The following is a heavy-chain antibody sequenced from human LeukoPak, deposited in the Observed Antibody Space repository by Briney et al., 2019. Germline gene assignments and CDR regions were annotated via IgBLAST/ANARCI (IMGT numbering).Heavy chain of an antibody. J-gene: IGHJ4*02. CDR3: AKGDGRWVCSGGGCYGLYFDY. CDR2: ISGSGGST. CDR1: EFTFSSYA. D-gene: IGHD2-15*01. V-gene: IGHV3-23*01. Sequence: PGGSLRLSCAVSEFTFSSYAMTWVRQAPGKGLELVSVISGSGGSTYYADSVKGRFTISRDNSKNTLYLQMDSLRAEDTAVYYCAKGDGRWVCSGGGCYGLYFDYWGQGTLVSVSS.